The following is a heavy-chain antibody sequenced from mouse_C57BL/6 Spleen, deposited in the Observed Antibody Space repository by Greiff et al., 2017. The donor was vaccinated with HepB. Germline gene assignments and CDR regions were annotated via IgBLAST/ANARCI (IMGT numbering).Heavy chain of an antibody. Sequence: EVKLVESGEGLVKPGGSLKLSCAASGFTFSSYAMSWVRQTPEKRLEWVAYISSGGDYIYYADTVKGRFTISRDNARNTLYLQMSSLKSEDTAMYYCTRDGGSSYWYFDVWGTGTTVTVSS. D-gene: IGHD1-1*01. CDR1: GFTFSSYA. CDR2: ISSGGDYI. V-gene: IGHV5-9-1*02. J-gene: IGHJ1*03. CDR3: TRDGGSSYWYFDV.